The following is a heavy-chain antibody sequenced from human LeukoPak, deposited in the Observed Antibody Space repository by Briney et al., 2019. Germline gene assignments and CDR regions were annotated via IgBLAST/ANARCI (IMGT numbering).Heavy chain of an antibody. J-gene: IGHJ3*02. D-gene: IGHD3-22*01. V-gene: IGHV3-11*01. CDR2: ISSSGSTI. CDR1: YY. Sequence: YYWSWIRQPPGKGLEWVSYISSSGSTIYYADSVKGRFTISRDNAKNSLYLQMHSLRAEDTAVFYCARAIFYYDSGGYDDAFDIWGQGTMVTVSS. CDR3: ARAIFYYDSGGYDDAFDI.